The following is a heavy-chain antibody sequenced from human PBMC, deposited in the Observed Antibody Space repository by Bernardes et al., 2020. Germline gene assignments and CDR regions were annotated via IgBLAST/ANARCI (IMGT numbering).Heavy chain of an antibody. CDR2: MSYDGSHQ. V-gene: IGHV3-30*01. D-gene: IGHD6-13*01. J-gene: IGHJ4*02. CDR3: ARDRAESAVGTVIDY. CDR1: GFTFSRNA. Sequence: GGSLRLSCVASGFTFSRNAMHWVRQAPGKGLEWVAVMSYDGSHQYYADSVKGRFTISRDNSKNTVYVQMNSLRAEDTAVYYCARDRAESAVGTVIDYWGQGTLVTVSS.